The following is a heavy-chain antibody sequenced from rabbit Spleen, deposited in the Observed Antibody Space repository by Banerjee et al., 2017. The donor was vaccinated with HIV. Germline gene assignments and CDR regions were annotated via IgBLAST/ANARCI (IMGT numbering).Heavy chain of an antibody. CDR3: ARPPYIAGPGVGYALTRLDL. CDR1: GFDLSSDYY. Sequence: QEQLEESGGDLVKPEGSLTLTCKASGFDLSSDYYMCWVRQAPGKGLEWIACIYTGTSSSKTWYASWAKGRFTVSKTSSTTVDLQMTSLTAADTATYFCARPPYIAGPGVGYALTRLDLWGQGTLAPS. CDR2: IYTGTSSSKT. V-gene: IGHV1S45*01. D-gene: IGHD3-1*01. J-gene: IGHJ3*01.